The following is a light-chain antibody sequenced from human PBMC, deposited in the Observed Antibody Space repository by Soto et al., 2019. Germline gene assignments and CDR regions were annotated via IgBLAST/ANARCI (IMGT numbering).Light chain of an antibody. CDR3: LQHNSYPRT. Sequence: DIQMTQSPSSLSASVGDRVTITCRASQDIRNDLGWYQQTPGKAPKRLIYGASTLQSGVPSRFSGSGSGTEFTLTINSLQPEDFAIYYCLQHNSYPRTFGQGTKVEI. CDR2: GAS. CDR1: QDIRND. J-gene: IGKJ1*01. V-gene: IGKV1-17*01.